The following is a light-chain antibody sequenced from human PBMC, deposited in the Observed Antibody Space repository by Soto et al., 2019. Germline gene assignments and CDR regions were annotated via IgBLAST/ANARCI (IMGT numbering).Light chain of an antibody. CDR3: EQRSNWTTGT. CDR1: QSVSSY. Sequence: EIVLTLSAATMSLSPVERATLSCSASQSVSSYLALYQQTPGQAPRLLIYDASTRATGIPARFSGGGSGRHFTHPISSLEPEDFEADYCEQRSNWTTGTFGQGTRLEIK. J-gene: IGKJ5*01. CDR2: DAS. V-gene: IGKV3-11*02.